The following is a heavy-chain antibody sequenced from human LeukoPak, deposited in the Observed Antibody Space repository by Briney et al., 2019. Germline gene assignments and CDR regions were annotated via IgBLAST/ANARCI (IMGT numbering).Heavy chain of an antibody. D-gene: IGHD3-10*01. CDR1: GYTFTSYG. Sequence: ASVKVSCKASGYTFTSYGIRWVREAPGQGLEWMEWISAYNGNTNYAQKLQGRVTMTRDTSTSTAYMELRSLRSDDTAVYYCGRDQLEEAFGSGKSLSFDYWGQGTLVTVSS. V-gene: IGHV1-18*01. J-gene: IGHJ4*02. CDR2: ISAYNGNT. CDR3: GRDQLEEAFGSGKSLSFDY.